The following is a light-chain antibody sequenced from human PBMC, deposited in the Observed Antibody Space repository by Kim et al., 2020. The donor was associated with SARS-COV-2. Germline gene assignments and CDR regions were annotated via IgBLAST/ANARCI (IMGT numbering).Light chain of an antibody. Sequence: SSELTQDPAVSVALGQTVRITCQGDSLRSYYATWYQQKPGQAPKVVIYGKDNRPSGVPDRFSGSSSGNTASFTITGTQAGDEADYYCNSRDSNDYVVFGGGTKLTVL. CDR1: SLRSYY. V-gene: IGLV3-19*01. CDR3: NSRDSNDYVV. J-gene: IGLJ2*01. CDR2: GKD.